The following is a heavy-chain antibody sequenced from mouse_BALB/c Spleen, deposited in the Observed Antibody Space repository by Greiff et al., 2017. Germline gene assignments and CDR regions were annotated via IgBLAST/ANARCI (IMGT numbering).Heavy chain of an antibody. CDR3: ARQITVITTATDYYAMDY. Sequence: EVKLVESGGGLVKPGGSLKLSCAASGFTFSSYAMSWVRQTPEKRLEWVATISSGGSYTYYPDSVKGRFTISRDNAKNTLYLQMSSLRSEDTAMYYCARQITVITTATDYYAMDYWGQGTSVTVSS. J-gene: IGHJ4*01. D-gene: IGHD1-2*01. CDR1: GFTFSSYA. V-gene: IGHV5-9-3*01. CDR2: ISSGGSYT.